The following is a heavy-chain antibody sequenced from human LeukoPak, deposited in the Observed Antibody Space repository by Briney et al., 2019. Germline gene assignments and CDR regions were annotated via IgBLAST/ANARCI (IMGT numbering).Heavy chain of an antibody. D-gene: IGHD4-17*01. V-gene: IGHV3-21*01. CDR1: GFSFSNYN. CDR3: ATKASTVTTTLRPVDY. J-gene: IGHJ4*02. CDR2: ISSSSSYI. Sequence: AGGSLRLSCAASGFSFSNYNMNWIRQAPGKGLEWVSSISSSSSYIYYADSVKGRFTISRDNAKNALYLQMISLRVEDTAVCYCATKASTVTTTLRPVDYWGQGALVTVSS.